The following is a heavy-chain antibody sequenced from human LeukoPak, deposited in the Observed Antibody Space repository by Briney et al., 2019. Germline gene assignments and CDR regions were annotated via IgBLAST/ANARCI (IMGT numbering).Heavy chain of an antibody. Sequence: GGSLRLSYAVSGFSVSGYWMIWVRQAPGKGLEGVANIKQDGSEKNYVDSVKGRFTISRYNAENTLFLQMNSLRVEDTAVYYCAREWQGGIAAAGTRIEGDYWGQGTLVAVSS. D-gene: IGHD6-13*01. CDR1: GFSVSGYW. CDR3: AREWQGGIAAAGTRIEGDY. J-gene: IGHJ4*02. V-gene: IGHV3-7*01. CDR2: IKQDGSEK.